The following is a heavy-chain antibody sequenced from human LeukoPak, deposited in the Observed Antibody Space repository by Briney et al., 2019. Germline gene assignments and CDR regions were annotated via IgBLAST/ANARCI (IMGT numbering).Heavy chain of an antibody. D-gene: IGHD2-2*01. J-gene: IGHJ6*03. Sequence: SVKVSCKASGGTFSSYAISWVQQAPGQGLEWMGGIIPIFGTANYAQKFQGRVTITTDESTSTAYMELSSLRSEDTAVYYCARSVIVVVPAATRGDYYYYYYMDVWGKGTTVTVSS. CDR3: ARSVIVVVPAATRGDYYYYYYMDV. CDR1: GGTFSSYA. CDR2: IIPIFGTA. V-gene: IGHV1-69*05.